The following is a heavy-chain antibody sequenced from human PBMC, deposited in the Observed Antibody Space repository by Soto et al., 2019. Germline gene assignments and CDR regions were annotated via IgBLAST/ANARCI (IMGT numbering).Heavy chain of an antibody. Sequence: QVQLVESGGGVVQPGRSLRLSCAASGFTFSSYAMHWVRQAPGKGLEWVAVISYDGSNKYYADSVKGRFTISRDNSKNTLYLQMNSLRAEDTAVYYCARDQGSSSPPLDWGQGTLVTVSS. CDR1: GFTFSSYA. V-gene: IGHV3-30-3*01. CDR3: ARDQGSSSPPLD. J-gene: IGHJ4*02. D-gene: IGHD6-6*01. CDR2: ISYDGSNK.